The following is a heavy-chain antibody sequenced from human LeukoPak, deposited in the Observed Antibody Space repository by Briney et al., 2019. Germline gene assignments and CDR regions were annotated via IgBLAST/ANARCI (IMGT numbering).Heavy chain of an antibody. J-gene: IGHJ3*02. CDR3: AKKRRRGYYLNSAFDM. CDR1: GDSFNTYY. Sequence: SETLSLTCSVNGDSFNTYYWSWIRQPPGKALEWIGEVSHRGTTSYSPSLKSRVTISVETSKNQFSLSVKSVTAADTAIYYCAKKRRRGYYLNSAFDMWGQGTMVTVSS. V-gene: IGHV4-34*01. D-gene: IGHD3-3*01. CDR2: VSHRGTT.